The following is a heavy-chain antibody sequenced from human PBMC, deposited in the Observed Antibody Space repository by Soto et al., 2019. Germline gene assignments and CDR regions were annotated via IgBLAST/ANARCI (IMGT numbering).Heavy chain of an antibody. D-gene: IGHD2-21*02. J-gene: IGHJ6*02. V-gene: IGHV4-34*01. CDR1: GGSFSGFY. CDR2: INHSGTI. Sequence: SETLSVTWALSGGSFSGFYWTWIRQPPGEGLEWIGEINHSGTINFNPSLRSRLTISLDSSKKHFSLKLTSLTAADAAVYYCARADRTLVTSYGLDVWGQGTTVTVSS. CDR3: ARADRTLVTSYGLDV.